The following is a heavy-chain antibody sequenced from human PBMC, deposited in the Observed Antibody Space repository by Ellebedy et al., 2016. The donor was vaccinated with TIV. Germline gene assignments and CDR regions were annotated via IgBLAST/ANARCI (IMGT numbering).Heavy chain of an antibody. J-gene: IGHJ4*02. CDR3: ARDPGVLPGGGLDS. CDR1: GFKFNMYG. V-gene: IGHV3-33*01. CDR2: IWYDGSNE. D-gene: IGHD2-15*01. Sequence: GESLKISCAASGFKFNMYGMHWVRQAPGKGLEWVAHIWYDGSNENYADSVKGRFTISRDTSLYLQMNNLRVEDTAVYYCARDPGVLPGGGLDSWGQGTLVTVSP.